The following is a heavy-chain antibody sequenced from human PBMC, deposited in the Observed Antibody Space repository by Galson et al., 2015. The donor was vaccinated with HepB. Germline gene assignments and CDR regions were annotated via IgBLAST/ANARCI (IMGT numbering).Heavy chain of an antibody. Sequence: SVKVSCKASGGTFSSYAISWVRQAPGQGLEWMGGIIPIFGTANYAQKFQGRVTITADESTSTAYMELSSLRSEDTAVYYCAREPRGTIFGVVTYFDYWGQGTLVTVSS. D-gene: IGHD3-3*01. CDR1: GGTFSSYA. J-gene: IGHJ4*02. CDR2: IIPIFGTA. V-gene: IGHV1-69*13. CDR3: AREPRGTIFGVVTYFDY.